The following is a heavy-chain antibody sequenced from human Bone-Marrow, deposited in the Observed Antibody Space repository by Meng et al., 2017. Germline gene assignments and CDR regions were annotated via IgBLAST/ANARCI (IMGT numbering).Heavy chain of an antibody. CDR1: GYTFTSYG. J-gene: IGHJ4*02. CDR3: ARATGSGWLFDY. D-gene: IGHD6-19*01. Sequence: QVQLVQSGAEVKKPGASVNVSRKASGYTFTSYGIIWVRQAPGQGLEYMGWISAYNGDTNYAQKLQGRVTMTTDTSTSTAYMELRSLRSDDTAVYYCARATGSGWLFDYWGQGTLVTVSS. V-gene: IGHV1-18*01. CDR2: ISAYNGDT.